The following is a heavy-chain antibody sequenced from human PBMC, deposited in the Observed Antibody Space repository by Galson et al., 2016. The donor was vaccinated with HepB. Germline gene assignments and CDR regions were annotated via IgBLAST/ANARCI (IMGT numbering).Heavy chain of an antibody. CDR2: INPKSGGT. J-gene: IGHJ5*01. Sequence: SVKVSCKASGYIFTAYYIHWVRQAPGQGLEWMGWINPKSGGTNTAQKFQGWVTMTSETSITTAYMELSRLKSADTAVYYCARDPATTSLVTQLDSWGQGTLVTVSS. CDR3: ARDPATTSLVTQLDS. V-gene: IGHV1-2*04. CDR1: GYIFTAYY. D-gene: IGHD5-18*01.